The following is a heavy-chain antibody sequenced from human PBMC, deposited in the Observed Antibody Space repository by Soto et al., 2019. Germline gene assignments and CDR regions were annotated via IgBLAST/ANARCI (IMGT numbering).Heavy chain of an antibody. V-gene: IGHV3-7*04. CDR3: ARDSGPRGYDAFDI. D-gene: IGHD2-8*02. CDR2: IIQGGNEN. CDR1: GFIFSDYR. Sequence: GGSLRLSCAASGFIFSDYRMNWVRQAPGNGLEWVSTIIQGGNENYYVDSVKGRFTISRDNAKNSLYLQMNSLRAEDTAVYYCARDSGPRGYDAFDIWGQGTMVTVSS. J-gene: IGHJ3*02.